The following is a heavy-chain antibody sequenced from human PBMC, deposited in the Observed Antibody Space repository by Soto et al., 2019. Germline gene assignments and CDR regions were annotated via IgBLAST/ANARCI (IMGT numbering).Heavy chain of an antibody. J-gene: IGHJ4*02. CDR1: GYSISSGYY. Sequence: SETLSLTCAVSGYSISSGYYWGWIRQPPGKGLEWIGSIYHSGSTYYNPSLKSRVTISVDTSKNKFSLKLSSVNAADTAVYYCARGNYGDYAEGWGQGTMVTVS. V-gene: IGHV4-38-2*01. D-gene: IGHD4-17*01. CDR2: IYHSGST. CDR3: ARGNYGDYAEG.